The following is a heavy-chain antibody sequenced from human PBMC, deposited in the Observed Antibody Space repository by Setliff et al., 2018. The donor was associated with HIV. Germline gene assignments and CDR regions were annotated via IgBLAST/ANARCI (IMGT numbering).Heavy chain of an antibody. CDR3: ARGLVPHFDP. Sequence: PSETLSLTCVVSGGSLVASNWWSWVRQSPGKGLEWIGDIYHTGTTKYNPSLKSRVTLSVDKSKTRFSLQLNSVTAADTAVYYCARGLVPHFDPWGQGTQVTVPS. CDR1: GGSLVASNW. CDR2: IYHTGTT. V-gene: IGHV4-4*02. J-gene: IGHJ5*02.